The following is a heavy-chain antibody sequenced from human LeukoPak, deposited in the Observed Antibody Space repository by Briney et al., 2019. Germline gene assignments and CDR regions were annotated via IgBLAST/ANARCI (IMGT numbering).Heavy chain of an antibody. J-gene: IGHJ3*02. Sequence: SETLFLTCTVSGGSISGSSYYWAWIRQPPGKGLEWIGSIYYSGSTYYNPSLKSRVTISVDTSKNQFSLKLSSVTAADTAVYYCARGVTIFGVVIIMVDAFDIWGQGTMVTASS. D-gene: IGHD3-3*01. CDR1: GGSISGSSYY. CDR3: ARGVTIFGVVIIMVDAFDI. V-gene: IGHV4-39*07. CDR2: IYYSGST.